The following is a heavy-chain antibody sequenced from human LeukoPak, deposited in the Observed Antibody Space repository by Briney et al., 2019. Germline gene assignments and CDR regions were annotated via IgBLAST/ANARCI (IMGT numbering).Heavy chain of an antibody. Sequence: PGGSLRLSCAASGFTFSNYAMNWVRQAPGKGLEWVSTISGNSGGTFYADSVKGRFTVSRDNSHNTLYLQLSSLRAEDTALYYCAKDRHDILSGYYKGLDYWGQGTLVTVSS. CDR1: GFTFSNYA. CDR2: ISGNSGGT. V-gene: IGHV3-23*01. J-gene: IGHJ4*02. CDR3: AKDRHDILSGYYKGLDY. D-gene: IGHD3-9*01.